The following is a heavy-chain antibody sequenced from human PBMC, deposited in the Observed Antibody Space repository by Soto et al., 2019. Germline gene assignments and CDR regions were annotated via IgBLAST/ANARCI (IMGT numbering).Heavy chain of an antibody. CDR1: GGSISSGDYY. Sequence: QVQLQESGPGLVKPSQTLSLTCTVSGGSISSGDYYWSWIRQPPGKGLEWIGYIYYSGSTYYNPSLKRRVTISVDTSRNHSSLKRSSVTAADTAVYYCARDRQGGPYYYYGMDVWGPGTTVTVSS. CDR3: ARDRQGGPYYYYGMDV. V-gene: IGHV4-30-4*01. J-gene: IGHJ6*02. CDR2: IYYSGST.